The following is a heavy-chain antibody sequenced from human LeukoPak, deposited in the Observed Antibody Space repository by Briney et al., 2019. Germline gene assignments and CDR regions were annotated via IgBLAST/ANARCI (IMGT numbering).Heavy chain of an antibody. CDR3: ARDALHYYDSSGYYYHHDWFDP. J-gene: IGHJ5*02. CDR1: GFTFSSYA. Sequence: GGSLRLSCAASGFTFSSYAMHWVRQAPGKGLEWVAVISYDGSNKYYADSVKGRFTISRDNSKNTLYLQMNSLRAEDTAVHYCARDALHYYDSSGYYYHHDWFDPWGQGTLVTVSS. CDR2: ISYDGSNK. D-gene: IGHD3-22*01. V-gene: IGHV3-30-3*01.